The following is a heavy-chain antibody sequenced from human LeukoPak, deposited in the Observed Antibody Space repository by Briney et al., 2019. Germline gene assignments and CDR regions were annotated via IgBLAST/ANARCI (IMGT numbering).Heavy chain of an antibody. CDR3: ARKIGYSYAFDY. Sequence: PGGSLRLSCAASGFTFSGNYMSWISQAPGKGLEWVSYISSSSSTMYYADSVKGRFTISRDNAKNSLYLQMNSLRAEDTAVYYCARKIGYSYAFDYWGQGTLVTVSS. V-gene: IGHV3-11*01. D-gene: IGHD5-18*01. CDR1: GFTFSGNY. CDR2: ISSSSSTM. J-gene: IGHJ4*02.